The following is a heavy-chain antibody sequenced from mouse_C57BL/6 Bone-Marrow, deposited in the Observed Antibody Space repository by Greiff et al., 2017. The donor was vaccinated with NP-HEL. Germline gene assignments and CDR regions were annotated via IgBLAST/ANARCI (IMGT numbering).Heavy chain of an antibody. CDR3: TTRPYAMDY. CDR2: IDPENGDT. V-gene: IGHV14-4*01. J-gene: IGHJ4*01. CDR1: GFNIKDDY. Sequence: VQLQQSGAELVRPGASVKLSCTASGFNIKDDYMHWVKQRPEQGLEWIGWIDPENGDTEYASKCQGKATITADTSSTTAYLQLSSLTSEDTAVYYCTTRPYAMDYWGQGTSVTVSS.